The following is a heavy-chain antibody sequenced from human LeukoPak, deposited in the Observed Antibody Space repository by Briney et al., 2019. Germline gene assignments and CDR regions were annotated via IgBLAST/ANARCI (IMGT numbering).Heavy chain of an antibody. CDR2: ISQNSGNI. CDR3: AKDTTSGSGSYFDYFDY. J-gene: IGHJ4*02. V-gene: IGHV3-9*01. D-gene: IGHD3-10*01. Sequence: GGSLRLSCTASGFTFDDYAIQWVRPAPGKGLEGVSGISQNSGNIVYADYVKGRVTISRDNAKNSLYLQMNSLRAEDTALYYCAKDTTSGSGSYFDYFDYWGQGTLVTGSS. CDR1: GFTFDDYA.